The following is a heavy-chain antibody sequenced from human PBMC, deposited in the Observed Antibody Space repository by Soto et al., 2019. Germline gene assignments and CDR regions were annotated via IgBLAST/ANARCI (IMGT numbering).Heavy chain of an antibody. CDR3: ARASGVNSEFDY. J-gene: IGHJ4*02. CDR2: ISSSGSAI. Sequence: GGSLRLSCAASGFTFSSYETNWVRQAPGKGLEWVSYISSSGSAIYYAVSVKGGFTISKDNAKNALYLQMNSLRAEDTAVYYCARASGVNSEFDYWGQGTLVTVSS. V-gene: IGHV3-48*03. CDR1: GFTFSSYE. D-gene: IGHD6-25*01.